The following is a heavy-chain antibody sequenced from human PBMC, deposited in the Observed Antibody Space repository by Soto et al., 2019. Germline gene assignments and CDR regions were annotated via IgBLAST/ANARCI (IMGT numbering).Heavy chain of an antibody. CDR2: ISAYNGNT. Sequence: ASVKVSCKASGYTFTSYGISWVRQAPGQGLEWMGWISAYNGNTNYAQKLQGRVTMTTDTSTSTAYMELRSLRSDDTAVYYCARATYVHVXLWFERRPPDWFDPWGQGTLVTVSS. CDR3: ARATYVHVXLWFERRPPDWFDP. J-gene: IGHJ5*02. CDR1: GYTFTSYG. D-gene: IGHD3-10*01. V-gene: IGHV1-18*01.